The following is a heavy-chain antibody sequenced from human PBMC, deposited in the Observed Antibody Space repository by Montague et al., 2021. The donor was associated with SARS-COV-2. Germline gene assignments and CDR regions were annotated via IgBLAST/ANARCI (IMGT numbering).Heavy chain of an antibody. D-gene: IGHD6-19*01. CDR2: N. V-gene: IGHV6-1*01. Sequence: NKYAVSLKSRITINPDTSKNQFSLQVKSMTPEDTAVYYCALAVAGRGGYDYWGQGTLVTVSA. CDR3: ALAVAGRGGYDY. J-gene: IGHJ4*02.